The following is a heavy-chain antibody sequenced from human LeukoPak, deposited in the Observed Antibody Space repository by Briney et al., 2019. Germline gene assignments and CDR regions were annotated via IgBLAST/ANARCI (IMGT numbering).Heavy chain of an antibody. CDR3: ARHASSSWYFAAFDI. V-gene: IGHV4-59*08. Sequence: SETLSLTCTVSGGSNSSYYWSWIRQPPGKGLEWIGYIYYSGSTNYNPSLKSRVTISVDTSKNQFSLKLSSVTAADTAVYYCARHASSSWYFAAFDIWGQGTMVTVSS. CDR1: GGSNSSYY. J-gene: IGHJ3*02. CDR2: IYYSGST. D-gene: IGHD6-13*01.